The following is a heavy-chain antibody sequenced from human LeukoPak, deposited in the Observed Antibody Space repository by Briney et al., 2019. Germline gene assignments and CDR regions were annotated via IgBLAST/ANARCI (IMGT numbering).Heavy chain of an antibody. CDR2: IYTSGST. D-gene: IGHD6-13*01. Sequence: PSETLSLTCTVSGGSISSYYWSWIRQPAGKGLEWIGRIYTSGSTNYNPSLKSRVTMSVDTSKNQFSLKLSPVTAADTAVYYCARIYSSSWYGYFDYWGQGTLVTVSS. CDR1: GGSISSYY. V-gene: IGHV4-4*07. J-gene: IGHJ4*02. CDR3: ARIYSSSWYGYFDY.